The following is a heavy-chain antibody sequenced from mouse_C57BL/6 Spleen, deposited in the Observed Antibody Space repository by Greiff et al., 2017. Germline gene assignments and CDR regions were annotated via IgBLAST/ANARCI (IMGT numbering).Heavy chain of an antibody. Sequence: LQLQQSGAELVKPGASVKMSCKASGYTFTSYWITWVKQRPGQGLEWIGDIYPGSGSTNYNEKFKSKATLTVDTSSSTAYMQLSSLTSEDSAVYYCARRGYDYPFAYWGQGTLVTVAA. J-gene: IGHJ3*01. CDR2: IYPGSGST. CDR1: GYTFTSYW. D-gene: IGHD2-4*01. CDR3: ARRGYDYPFAY. V-gene: IGHV1-55*01.